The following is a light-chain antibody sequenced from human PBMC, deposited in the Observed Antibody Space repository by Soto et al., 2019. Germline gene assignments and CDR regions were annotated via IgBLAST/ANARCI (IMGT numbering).Light chain of an antibody. CDR1: QSVSSY. CDR3: QQRRNLLIT. CDR2: DAS. V-gene: IGKV3-11*01. Sequence: IVFTHSPSTLSLPPGERATLSCRASQSVSSYLAWYQQKPGQAPRLLIYDASNRATGIPARFSGSGSGTDFTLTISSLEPEDFAVYYCQQRRNLLITFGQGTRLEIK. J-gene: IGKJ5*01.